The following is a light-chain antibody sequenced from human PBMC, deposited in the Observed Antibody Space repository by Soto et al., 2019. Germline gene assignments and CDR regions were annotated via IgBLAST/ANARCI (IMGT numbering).Light chain of an antibody. J-gene: IGKJ1*01. V-gene: IGKV3-20*01. Sequence: EIVLTQSPGTLSLSPGERATLSCRASQSVSSSYLAWYQQKPGQAPRLLIYGALSRATGIPDRFSGSGSATDFTLTISRLEPEDFAVYYCQQYGSSPWTFGQGTKVEIK. CDR3: QQYGSSPWT. CDR2: GAL. CDR1: QSVSSSY.